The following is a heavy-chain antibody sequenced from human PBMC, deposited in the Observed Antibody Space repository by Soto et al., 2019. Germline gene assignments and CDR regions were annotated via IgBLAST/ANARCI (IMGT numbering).Heavy chain of an antibody. V-gene: IGHV3-23*01. Sequence: GSLRLSCAASGFTFSSYAMSWVRQAPGKGLEWVSAISGSGGSTYYADSVKGRFTISRDNSKNTLYLQMNSLRAEDTAVYYCVRYGSGSYLQQKYYYYGMDVWGQGTTVTVSS. CDR2: ISGSGGST. CDR3: VRYGSGSYLQQKYYYYGMDV. CDR1: GFTFSSYA. D-gene: IGHD3-10*01. J-gene: IGHJ6*02.